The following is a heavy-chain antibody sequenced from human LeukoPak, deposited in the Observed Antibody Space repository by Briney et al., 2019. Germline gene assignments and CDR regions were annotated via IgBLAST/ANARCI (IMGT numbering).Heavy chain of an antibody. J-gene: IGHJ4*02. CDR3: ARGVLRYYGSGQYGY. Sequence: SETLSLTCAVYGGSFSGYYWSWIRQPPGKGLEWIGEINHSGSTNYNPSLKSRVTISVDTSKNQFSQKLSSVTAADTAVYYCARGVLRYYGSGQYGYWGQGTLVTVSS. CDR2: INHSGST. V-gene: IGHV4-34*01. CDR1: GGSFSGYY. D-gene: IGHD3-10*01.